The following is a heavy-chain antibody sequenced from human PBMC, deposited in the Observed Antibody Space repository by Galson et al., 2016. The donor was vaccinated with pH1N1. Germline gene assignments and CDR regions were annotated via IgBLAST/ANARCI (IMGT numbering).Heavy chain of an antibody. J-gene: IGHJ3*02. CDR2: IHHTGNT. D-gene: IGHD6-19*01. CDR1: GYSITRGYY. Sequence: SLTCGVSGYSITRGYYWGWIRQPPGKGLEWIGTIHHTGNTDYNPSLKNRLTISLDTSKNQFSLKLISVTAADTAMYYCARRYSSGWSGGDDAFDIWGQGTMVTVPS. CDR3: ARRYSSGWSGGDDAFDI. V-gene: IGHV4-38-2*01.